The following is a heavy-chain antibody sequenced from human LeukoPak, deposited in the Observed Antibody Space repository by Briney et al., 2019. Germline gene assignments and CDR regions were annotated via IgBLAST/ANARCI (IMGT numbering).Heavy chain of an antibody. CDR3: AIPSSGYQGGY. CDR1: GFTFSSYA. Sequence: GGCLRLACAASGFTFSSYAMSSVRQAPGKGLEWVSAISGIGDITYYADSVKGRFTISRHNSKNTLYLQMDSLRAEDTAVYYCAIPSSGYQGGYWGQGTLVTVSS. J-gene: IGHJ4*02. CDR2: ISGIGDIT. V-gene: IGHV3-23*01. D-gene: IGHD3-22*01.